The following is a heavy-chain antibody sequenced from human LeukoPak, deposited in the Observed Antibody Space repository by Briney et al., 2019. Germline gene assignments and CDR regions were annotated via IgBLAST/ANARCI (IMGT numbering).Heavy chain of an antibody. D-gene: IGHD3-10*01. CDR2: IYYSGST. CDR1: GGSISSYY. CDR3: ARGGHPTPLYGSGILPFDP. V-gene: IGHV4-59*08. J-gene: IGHJ5*02. Sequence: SETLSLTCTVSGGSISSYYWSWIRQPPGKGLEWIGYIYYSGSTNYNPSLKSRVTISVDTSKNQFSLKLSSVTAADTAVYYCARGGHPTPLYGSGILPFDPWGQGTLVTVSS.